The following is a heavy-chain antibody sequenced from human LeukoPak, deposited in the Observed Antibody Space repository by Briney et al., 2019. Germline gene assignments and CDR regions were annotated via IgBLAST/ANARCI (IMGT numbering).Heavy chain of an antibody. CDR3: ARFGELPNWFDP. J-gene: IGHJ5*02. CDR1: GGSISNGDYY. CDR2: IYYSGST. Sequence: MSSETLSLTCTVSGGSISNGDYYWSWIRQPPGKGLEWIGYIYYSGSTNYNPSLKSRVTISVDTSKNQFSLKLSSVTAADTAVYYCARFGELPNWFDPWGQGTLVTVSS. V-gene: IGHV4-30-4*01. D-gene: IGHD3-10*01.